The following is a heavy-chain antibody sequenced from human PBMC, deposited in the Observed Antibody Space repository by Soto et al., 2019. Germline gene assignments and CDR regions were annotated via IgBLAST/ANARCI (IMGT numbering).Heavy chain of an antibody. CDR1: GFTFSSYA. CDR2: ISGSGGST. V-gene: IGHV3-23*01. J-gene: IGHJ1*01. D-gene: IGHD6-13*01. Sequence: LRLSCAASGFTFSSYAMSWVRQAPGKGLEWVSAISGSGGSTYYADSVKGRFTISRDNSKNTLYLQMNSLRAEDTAVYYCAKSGAQQKRGYFQHWGQGTLVTVSS. CDR3: AKSGAQQKRGYFQH.